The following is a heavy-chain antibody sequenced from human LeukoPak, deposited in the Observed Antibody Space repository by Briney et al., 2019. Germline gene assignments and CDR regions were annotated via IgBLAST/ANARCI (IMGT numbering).Heavy chain of an antibody. Sequence: PGESLKISCKGSGYSFTNYWIGWVRQMPGKGLEWMGVIYPGDSDTRYSPSFQGQVTISADKSISTAYLQWSSLKASDTAMYYCARHMAIAAAGTPVFDYWGQGTLVTVSS. D-gene: IGHD6-13*01. CDR2: IYPGDSDT. CDR3: ARHMAIAAAGTPVFDY. J-gene: IGHJ4*02. CDR1: GYSFTNYW. V-gene: IGHV5-51*01.